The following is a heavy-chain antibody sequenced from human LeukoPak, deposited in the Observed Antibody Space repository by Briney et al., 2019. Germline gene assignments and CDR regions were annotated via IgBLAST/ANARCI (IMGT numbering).Heavy chain of an antibody. D-gene: IGHD6-19*01. Sequence: GGSLRLSCAASGFALSSYSMNWVRQAPGKGLEWVSYISSGSSTIYYADSVKGRFTISRDNAKNSLYLQMNSLRAEDTAVYYCARDVEQWLVRVYYFDYWGQGTLVTVSS. CDR3: ARDVEQWLVRVYYFDY. CDR2: ISSGSSTI. V-gene: IGHV3-48*01. J-gene: IGHJ4*02. CDR1: GFALSSYS.